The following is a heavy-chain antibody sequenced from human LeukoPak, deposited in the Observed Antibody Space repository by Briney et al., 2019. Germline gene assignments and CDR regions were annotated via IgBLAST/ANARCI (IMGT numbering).Heavy chain of an antibody. CDR3: VRGMHDYADANYYLDQ. V-gene: IGHV3-49*03. Sequence: GGSLRLSCTAFGFTFGDDGWSWFRQAPGKGLEWICLIRKKAYGETKEYAASVRGRFTISRDDANSIAYLQMNSLKTEDTALYYCVRGMHDYADANYYLDQWGQGTLVTVSS. CDR1: GFTFGDDG. CDR2: IRKKAYGETK. J-gene: IGHJ4*02. D-gene: IGHD4-17*01.